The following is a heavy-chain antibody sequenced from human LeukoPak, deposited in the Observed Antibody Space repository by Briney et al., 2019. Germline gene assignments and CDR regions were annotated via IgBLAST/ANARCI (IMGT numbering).Heavy chain of an antibody. V-gene: IGHV4-30-4*07. CDR3: ARSPSRSGWWDSDY. J-gene: IGHJ4*02. D-gene: IGHD6-19*01. Sequence: PPQTLSPTCAVSGGSISSGGYSWSWIRQPPGKGLEWIGYIYYSGSTNYNPSLKSRVTISVDTSKNQFSLKLSSVTAADTAVYYCARSPSRSGWWDSDYWGQGTLVTVSS. CDR2: IYYSGST. CDR1: GGSISSGGYS.